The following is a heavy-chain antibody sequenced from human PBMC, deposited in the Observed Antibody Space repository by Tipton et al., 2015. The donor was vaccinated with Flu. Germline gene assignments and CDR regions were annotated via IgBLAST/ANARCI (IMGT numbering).Heavy chain of an antibody. CDR3: ARVRYCSGGSCYSGWYFDL. V-gene: IGHV1-18*01. J-gene: IGHJ2*01. D-gene: IGHD2-15*01. CDR1: GYTFTSYG. Sequence: QLVQSGAEVKKPGASVKVSCKASGYTFTSYGISWVRQAPGQGLEWMGWISAYNGNTNYAQKLQGRVTMTTDTSTSTAYMELRSLRSDDTAGYYCARVRYCSGGSCYSGWYFDLWGRGTLVTVSS. CDR2: ISAYNGNT.